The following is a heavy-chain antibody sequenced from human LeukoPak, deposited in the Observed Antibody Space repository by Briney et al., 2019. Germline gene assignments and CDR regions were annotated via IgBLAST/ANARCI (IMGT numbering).Heavy chain of an antibody. V-gene: IGHV3-7*03. CDR3: ARNSVAGTGNY. CDR1: GFPFSSYS. D-gene: IGHD6-19*01. CDR2: IKPDGTTK. J-gene: IGHJ4*02. Sequence: GGSLRLSCAASGFPFSSYSMTWIRQAPGKGLEWVANIKPDGTTKFYVDSVKGRFTISRDNSKNTVYLQMNSLRPEDTAVYYCARNSVAGTGNYWGQGTLVTVSS.